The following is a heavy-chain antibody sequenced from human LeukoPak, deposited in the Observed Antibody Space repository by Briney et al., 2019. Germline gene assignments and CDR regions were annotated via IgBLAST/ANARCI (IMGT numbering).Heavy chain of an antibody. CDR1: GGSISSGGYY. CDR2: IYHSGST. CDR3: AREDTGEFDY. Sequence: SQTLSLTCTVSGGSISSGGYYWSWIRQPPGKGLEWIGYIYHSGSTYYNPSLKSRVTISVDTSKNQFSLKLSSVTAADTAVYYCAREDTGEFDYWGQGTLVTVSS. V-gene: IGHV4-30-2*01. D-gene: IGHD5-18*01. J-gene: IGHJ4*02.